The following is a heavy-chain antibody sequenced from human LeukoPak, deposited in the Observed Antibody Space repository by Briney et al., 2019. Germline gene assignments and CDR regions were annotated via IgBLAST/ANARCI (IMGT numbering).Heavy chain of an antibody. CDR3: ARDLRPGPYASRSFDALHI. D-gene: IGHD3-10*01. CDR2: INPNSGVT. J-gene: IGHJ3*02. Sequence: ASVKVSCKASGYTFTDYYIHWVRQAPGQGLEWMGWINPNSGVTNYAQKFQGRVTTTRDTSISTAYMELSRLTSDDTAVYYCARDLRPGPYASRSFDALHIWGQGTLVTVSS. CDR1: GYTFTDYY. V-gene: IGHV1-2*02.